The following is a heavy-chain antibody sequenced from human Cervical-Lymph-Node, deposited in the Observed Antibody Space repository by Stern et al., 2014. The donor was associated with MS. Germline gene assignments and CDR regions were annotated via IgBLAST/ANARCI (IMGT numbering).Heavy chain of an antibody. CDR3: ARGGRGVGLEY. J-gene: IGHJ4*02. CDR1: GFTFSTYA. V-gene: IGHV3-30-3*01. Sequence: VQLVQSGGGVVQPGRSLRLSCVASGFTFSTYAMHWVRQAPGTGLEWVAFVSYDGTQRTSTDSVKARFTISRDNSKNTLYLHMNSLRDEDTAVYFCARGGRGVGLEYWGQGALVTVSS. D-gene: IGHD3-10*01. CDR2: VSYDGTQR.